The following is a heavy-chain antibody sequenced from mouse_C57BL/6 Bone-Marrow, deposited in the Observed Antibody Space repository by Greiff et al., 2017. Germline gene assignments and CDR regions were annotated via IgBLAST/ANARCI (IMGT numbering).Heavy chain of an antibody. CDR3: ARIDYGSSHDWYFDV. V-gene: IGHV1-81*01. Sequence: QVQLQQSGAELARPGASVKLSCKASGYTFTSYGISWVKQRTGQGLEWIGEIYPRSGNTYYNEKFKGKATLTADKSSSTAYMELRSLTSEDSAVYFGARIDYGSSHDWYFDVWGTGTTVTVSS. D-gene: IGHD1-1*01. J-gene: IGHJ1*03. CDR2: IYPRSGNT. CDR1: GYTFTSYG.